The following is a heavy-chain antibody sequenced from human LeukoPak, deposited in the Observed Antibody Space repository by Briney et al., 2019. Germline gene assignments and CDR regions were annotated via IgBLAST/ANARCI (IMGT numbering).Heavy chain of an antibody. CDR3: AGGFYYYGSGSSPGNYYYYMDV. V-gene: IGHV1-2*02. CDR1: GYTFTSYD. J-gene: IGHJ6*03. Sequence: ASVKVSCKASGYTFTSYDINWVRQAPGQGLEWMGWINPNSGGTNYAQKFQGRVTMTRDTSISTAYMELSRLRSDDTAVYYCAGGFYYYGSGSSPGNYYYYMDVWGKGTTVTISS. CDR2: INPNSGGT. D-gene: IGHD3-10*01.